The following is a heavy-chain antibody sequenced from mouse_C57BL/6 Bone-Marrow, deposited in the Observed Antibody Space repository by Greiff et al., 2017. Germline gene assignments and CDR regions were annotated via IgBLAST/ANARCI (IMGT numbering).Heavy chain of an antibody. CDR1: GYTFTDYY. CDR3: ARRGGDLLYYAMDC. Sequence: QVQLQQSGAELVRPGASVKLSCKASGYTFTDYYINWVKQRPGQGLEWIARIYPGGGNTYYNEKFKGKATLTAETSYSTAYMHLSSLTSEDSAVYFCARRGGDLLYYAMDCWGQGTTVTVSS. J-gene: IGHJ4*01. CDR2: IYPGGGNT. V-gene: IGHV1-76*01.